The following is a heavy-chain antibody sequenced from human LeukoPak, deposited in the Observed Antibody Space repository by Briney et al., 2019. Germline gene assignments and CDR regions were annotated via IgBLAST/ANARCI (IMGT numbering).Heavy chain of an antibody. CDR1: GFTFTDYF. CDR3: ARDRGWRTSGYYLYHFDY. D-gene: IGHD3-22*01. V-gene: IGHV3-7*01. CDR2: IKHNGGEK. Sequence: PGGSLRLSCVASGFTFTDYFMSWVRQAPGKGLEWVASIKHNGGEKYYVDSEKGRFTISRDNAKNSLYLEMSSLRVEDTAVYYCARDRGWRTSGYYLYHFDYWGQGTLVTFAS. J-gene: IGHJ4*02.